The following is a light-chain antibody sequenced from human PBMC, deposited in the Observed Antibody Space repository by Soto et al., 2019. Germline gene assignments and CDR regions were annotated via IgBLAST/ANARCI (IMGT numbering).Light chain of an antibody. CDR3: QQNYITPET. V-gene: IGKV1-39*01. J-gene: IGKJ2*01. CDR2: AAS. CDR1: QSISSY. Sequence: DIPMTQSPSSLSASVGDRVTITCRASQSISSYLNWYQQKPGKAPKLLIHAASTLQSGVPSRFSGSESGTDFTLTISSLQPEDFAAYYCQQNYITPETFGQGTKLEIK.